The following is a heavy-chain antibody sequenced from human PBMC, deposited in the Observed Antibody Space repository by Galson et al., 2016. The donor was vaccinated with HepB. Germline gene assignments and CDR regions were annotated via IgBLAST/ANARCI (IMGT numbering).Heavy chain of an antibody. D-gene: IGHD3-10*01. J-gene: IGHJ4*02. CDR2: INHSGNF. CDR3: ARGWVAKGVRVQWLPRPTGSYFDY. CDR1: GESFSGYL. V-gene: IGHV4-34*01. Sequence: SETLSLTCGVSGESFSGYLWTWIRQPPGKGLEWIGNINHSGNFNYNPSFKRRITISVDTSMNTFSLKLSSVTAADTAVYYCARGWVAKGVRVQWLPRPTGSYFDYWGQGDLVTVSS.